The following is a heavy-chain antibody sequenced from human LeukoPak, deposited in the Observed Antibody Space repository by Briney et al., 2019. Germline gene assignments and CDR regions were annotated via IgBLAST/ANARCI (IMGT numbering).Heavy chain of an antibody. CDR3: ARQSYGSGSLDY. CDR2: IYHSGST. D-gene: IGHD3-10*01. J-gene: IGHJ4*02. CDR1: GGSISSGGYY. V-gene: IGHV4-30-2*01. Sequence: SQTLSLTCTVSGGSISSGGYYWSWIRQPPGKGLEWIGYIYHSGSTYYNPSLKSRVTISVDRPKNQFSLKLSSVTAADTAVYYCARQSYGSGSLDYWGQGTLVTVSS.